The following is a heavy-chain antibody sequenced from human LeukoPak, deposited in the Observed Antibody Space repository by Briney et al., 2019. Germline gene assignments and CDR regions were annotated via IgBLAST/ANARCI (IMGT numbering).Heavy chain of an antibody. CDR3: ARDDSPLPTWLDY. J-gene: IGHJ4*02. Sequence: PSETLSLTCVVSGGSISNTSWWSCVRPPPGKRLEELGEVNLQGSTNYNPSLKSRVAISVDKSSNHISLRLSSVTAADTAVYYCARDDSPLPTWLDYWGKGTLVTVSS. V-gene: IGHV4-4*02. D-gene: IGHD2-15*01. CDR2: VNLQGST. CDR1: GGSISNTSW.